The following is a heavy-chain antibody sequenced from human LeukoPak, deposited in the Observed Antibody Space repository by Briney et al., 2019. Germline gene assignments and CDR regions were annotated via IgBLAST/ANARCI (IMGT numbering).Heavy chain of an antibody. V-gene: IGHV1-46*03. D-gene: IGHD2-21*02. CDR2: INPSGCST. CDR1: GYTLTSNY. CDR3: AKGRSDFFAYYYYLDV. J-gene: IGHJ6*03. Sequence: GASVKVSCKASGYTLTSNYIHWVRQAPGQGLEWMGIINPSGCSTTYAQKFQGRVTMTRDTSTSTVYMELTSLRSEDTAVYYCAKGRSDFFAYYYYLDVWGKGTTVTVSS.